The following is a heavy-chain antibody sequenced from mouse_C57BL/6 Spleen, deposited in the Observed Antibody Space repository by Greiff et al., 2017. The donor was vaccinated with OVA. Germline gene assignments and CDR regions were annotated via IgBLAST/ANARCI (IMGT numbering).Heavy chain of an antibody. J-gene: IGHJ3*01. CDR2: IRNKANGYTT. D-gene: IGHD2-3*01. V-gene: IGHV7-3*01. CDR1: GFTFTDYY. CDR3: ARYIDGYSFAY. Sequence: VQLKESGGGLVQPGGSLSLSCAASGFTFTDYYMSWVRQPPGKALEWLGFIRNKANGYTTEYSASVKGRFTISRDNSQSILYLQMNALRAEDSATYYCARYIDGYSFAYWGQGTLVTVSA.